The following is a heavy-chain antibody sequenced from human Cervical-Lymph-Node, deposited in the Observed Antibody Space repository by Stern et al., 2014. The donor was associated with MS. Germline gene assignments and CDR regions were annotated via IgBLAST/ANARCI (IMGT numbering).Heavy chain of an antibody. CDR3: TRTARGCSTTSCLDP. Sequence: EVQLVESGGGLVQPGGSLKLSCAASGFTFSGAVLHWVRQASGKGLEWIGRIRSKAKSHATTYAASVEGRFTISREDSKNTAYLQMNSLKTDDTAVYYCTRTARGCSTTSCLDPWGQGTLVIVSS. CDR1: GFTFSGAV. D-gene: IGHD2-2*01. J-gene: IGHJ5*02. V-gene: IGHV3-73*01. CDR2: IRSKAKSHAT.